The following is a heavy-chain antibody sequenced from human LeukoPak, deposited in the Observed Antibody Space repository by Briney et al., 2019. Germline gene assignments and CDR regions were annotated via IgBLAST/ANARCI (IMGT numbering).Heavy chain of an antibody. CDR1: GGSISSHY. V-gene: IGHV4-59*08. D-gene: IGHD6-13*01. CDR3: ARQSLGDSSSWYYYYGMDV. J-gene: IGHJ6*02. CDR2: IYYSGST. Sequence: SETLSLTCTVSGGSISSHYWSWIRQPPGKGLEWIGYIYYSGSTNYNPSLKSRVTISVDTSKNQFSLKLSSVTAADTAVYYCARQSLGDSSSWYYYYGMDVWGQGTTVTVSS.